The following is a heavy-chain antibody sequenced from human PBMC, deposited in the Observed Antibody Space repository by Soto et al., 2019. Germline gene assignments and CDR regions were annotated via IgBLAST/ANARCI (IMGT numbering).Heavy chain of an antibody. CDR2: INASNGNT. J-gene: IGHJ4*02. Sequence: QVQFVQSGAEVKKPGASVKVSCKASGYTFTSYAMHWVRQAPGQRLGWMGWINASNGNTKYSQKSQXXVPIIRDTYASTAYMALNSLRSDDTAVFSCARSSGYYDVDYWGQGTLVTVSS. CDR1: GYTFTSYA. V-gene: IGHV1-3*01. D-gene: IGHD3-22*01. CDR3: ARSSGYYDVDY.